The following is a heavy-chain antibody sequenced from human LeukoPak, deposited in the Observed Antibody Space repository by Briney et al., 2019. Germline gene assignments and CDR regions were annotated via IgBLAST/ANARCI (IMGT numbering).Heavy chain of an antibody. D-gene: IGHD2-2*01. CDR3: AREGPGYCSSTSCLQRGGMDV. V-gene: IGHV4-31*03. CDR1: GGSISSGGYY. J-gene: IGHJ6*02. CDR2: IYYSGST. Sequence: SETLSLTCTVSGGSISSGGYYWRWIRQHQGKGLERIVYIYYSGSTYYNLSLKSRVTISVDTSKNQFSLKLSSVTPADTAVYYCAREGPGYCSSTSCLQRGGMDVWGQGTTVTVSS.